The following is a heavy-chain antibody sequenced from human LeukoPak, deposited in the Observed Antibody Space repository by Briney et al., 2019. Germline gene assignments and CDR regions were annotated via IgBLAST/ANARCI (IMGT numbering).Heavy chain of an antibody. CDR3: AKGRNLYYYSSMDV. CDR1: GFTFSSFA. Sequence: QPGGSLRLSCAASGFTFSSFAMTWVRQAPGKGLEWVSGSSGSSGSTYYADSVKGRFTISRDNSKNELYLQMNSLRAEDTAVYYCAKGRNLYYYSSMDVWGQGTTVTVSS. CDR2: SSGSSGST. V-gene: IGHV3-23*01. J-gene: IGHJ6*02.